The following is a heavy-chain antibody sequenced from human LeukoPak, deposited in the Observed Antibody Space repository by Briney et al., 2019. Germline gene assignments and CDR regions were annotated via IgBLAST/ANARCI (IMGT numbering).Heavy chain of an antibody. CDR2: MNPNSGNT. V-gene: IGHV1-8*03. D-gene: IGHD6-6*01. J-gene: IGHJ6*03. CDR1: GYTFTSYD. Sequence: ASVKVSCKASGYTFTSYDINWVRQATGQGLEWMGWMNPNSGNTGYAQKFQGRVTITRNTSISTAYMELSSLRSEDTAVYYCARTSIEYSSSSGYYYYYYMDVWGKGTTVTVSS. CDR3: ARTSIEYSSSSGYYYYYYMDV.